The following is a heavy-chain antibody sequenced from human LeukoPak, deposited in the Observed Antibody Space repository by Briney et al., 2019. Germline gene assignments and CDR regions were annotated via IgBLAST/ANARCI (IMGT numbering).Heavy chain of an antibody. CDR3: ARGNYDILTGYYSDY. J-gene: IGHJ4*02. Sequence: SETLSLTCTVSGGSISSYYWSWIRQPAGPGLEWIWRIYTSGSTNYNPSLKSRVTMSVDTSKNQFSLKLSSVTAADTAVYYCARGNYDILTGYYSDYWGQGTLVTVSS. CDR2: IYTSGST. V-gene: IGHV4-4*07. CDR1: GGSISSYY. D-gene: IGHD3-9*01.